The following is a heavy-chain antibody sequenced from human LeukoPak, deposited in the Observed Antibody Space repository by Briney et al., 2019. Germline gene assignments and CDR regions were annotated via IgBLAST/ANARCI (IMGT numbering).Heavy chain of an antibody. CDR2: ISSSSRHI. V-gene: IGHV3-21*01. J-gene: IGHJ4*02. CDR1: GSTFSSYA. D-gene: IGHD3-3*01. CDR3: ARARQYDFWSFDF. Sequence: TGGSLTLSCAASGSTFSSYAMAWVRQAPGKGLEWVSSISSSSRHIYQSDSVKGRFTISRDNAKDSLYLQLNSLRAEDTAVYYCARARQYDFWSFDFWGQGILVTVSS.